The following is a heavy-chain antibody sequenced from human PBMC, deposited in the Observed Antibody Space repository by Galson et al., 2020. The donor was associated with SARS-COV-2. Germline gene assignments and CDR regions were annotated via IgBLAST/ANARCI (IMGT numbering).Heavy chain of an antibody. V-gene: IGHV1-24*01. CDR2: FDPEDGET. CDR1: GYTLTELS. D-gene: IGHD1-26*01. Sequence: ASVKVSCKVSGYTLTELSMHWVRQAPGKGLEWMGGFDPEDGETIYAQKFQGRVTMTEDTSTDTAYMELSSLRSEDTAVYYCAIGGATPYYFDDWGQGTLVTVSS. J-gene: IGHJ4*02. CDR3: AIGGATPYYFDD.